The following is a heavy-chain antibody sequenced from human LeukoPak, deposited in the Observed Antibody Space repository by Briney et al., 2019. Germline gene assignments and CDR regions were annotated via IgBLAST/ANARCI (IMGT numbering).Heavy chain of an antibody. CDR2: IKQDGSEK. V-gene: IGHV3-7*03. D-gene: IGHD6-13*01. Sequence: QTGGSLRLSCAASGFTFSSYWMSWVRQAPGKGLEWVANIKQDGSEKYYVDSVKGRFIISRDNAKNSLYLQMNSLRAEDTAVYYCARAAAAGDYYFDYWGQGTLVTVSP. CDR3: ARAAAAGDYYFDY. J-gene: IGHJ4*02. CDR1: GFTFSSYW.